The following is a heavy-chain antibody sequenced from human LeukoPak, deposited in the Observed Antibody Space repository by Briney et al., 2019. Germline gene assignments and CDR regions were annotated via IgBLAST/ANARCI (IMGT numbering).Heavy chain of an antibody. V-gene: IGHV3-9*01. Sequence: PGRSLRLSCAASGFAFDDYAMHWVRQAPGKGLEWVSGLSWNSGSIAYADSVKGRFTISSDNAKNSLYLQMNSLRAEDTALYYCAKDMAPTVVTLFDYWGQGTLVTVSS. CDR1: GFAFDDYA. CDR2: LSWNSGSI. CDR3: AKDMAPTVVTLFDY. J-gene: IGHJ4*02. D-gene: IGHD4-23*01.